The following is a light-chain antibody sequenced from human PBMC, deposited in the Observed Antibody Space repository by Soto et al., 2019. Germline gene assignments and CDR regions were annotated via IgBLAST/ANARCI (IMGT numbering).Light chain of an antibody. CDR1: SSDVGGYNY. Sequence: QSVLTQPASVSGSPGQSITISCTGTSSDVGGYNYVSWYQQHPGKAPKLMIYDVSNRPSGVSNRFSGSKSGNTASLTISGLQAEDEADYYCSSYKVRSTRNVFGTGTKVTVL. CDR2: DVS. V-gene: IGLV2-14*01. J-gene: IGLJ1*01. CDR3: SSYKVRSTRNV.